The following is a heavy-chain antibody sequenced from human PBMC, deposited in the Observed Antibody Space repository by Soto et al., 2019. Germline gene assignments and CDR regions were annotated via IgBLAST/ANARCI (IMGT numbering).Heavy chain of an antibody. Sequence: QVQLQESGPGLVKPSETLSLTCTVSGGSISSYYWSWIRQPPGKGLEWIGYIYYSGSTNYNPSLKSRVTISVDTSKNQFSLKLSSVTAADTAVYYCARVDRYCSGGSFFPPPCPLDYWGQGTLVTVSS. D-gene: IGHD2-15*01. CDR2: IYYSGST. J-gene: IGHJ4*02. V-gene: IGHV4-59*01. CDR1: GGSISSYY. CDR3: ARVDRYCSGGSFFPPPCPLDY.